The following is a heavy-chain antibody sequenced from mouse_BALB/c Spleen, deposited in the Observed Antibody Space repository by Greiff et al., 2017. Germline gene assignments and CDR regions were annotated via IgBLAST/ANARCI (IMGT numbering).Heavy chain of an antibody. D-gene: IGHD1-2*01. CDR1: GFNIKDYY. V-gene: IGHV14-1*02. CDR2: IDPENGNT. CDR3: AGPLRLRPFAY. J-gene: IGHJ3*01. Sequence: VQLQQSGAELVRPGALVKLSCKASGFNIKDYYMHWVKQRPEQGLEWIGWIDPENGNTIYDPKFQGKASITADTSSNTAYLQLSSLTSEDTAVYYCAGPLRLRPFAYWGQGTLVTVSA.